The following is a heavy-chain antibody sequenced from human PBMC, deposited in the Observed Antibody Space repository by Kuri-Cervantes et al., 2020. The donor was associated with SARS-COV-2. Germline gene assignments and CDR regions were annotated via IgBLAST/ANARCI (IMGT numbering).Heavy chain of an antibody. CDR2: IRYDGDIA. V-gene: IGHV3-30*02. Sequence: GESLKISCAASGFSFSSYGAHWIRQAPGKGLEWVAFIRYDGDIAYYGESVEGRFTISRVNSKNTLFLQLTGLRAEDMAVYYCAKDVDYYGSGSYYRGNFDYWGQGTLVTVSS. J-gene: IGHJ4*02. D-gene: IGHD3-10*01. CDR3: AKDVDYYGSGSYYRGNFDY. CDR1: GFSFSSYG.